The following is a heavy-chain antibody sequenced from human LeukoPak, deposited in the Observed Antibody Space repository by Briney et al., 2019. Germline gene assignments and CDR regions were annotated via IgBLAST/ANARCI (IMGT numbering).Heavy chain of an antibody. CDR1: GGSISSGDYY. J-gene: IGHJ4*02. CDR2: IYYSGST. V-gene: IGHV4-30-4*01. Sequence: SETLSLTCTVSGGSISSGDYYWSWIRQPPGKGLEWIGYIYYSGSTYYNPSLKSRVTISVDTSKHQFSLKLSSVTAADTAVYYCARIMVRGGYFDYWGQGTLVTVSS. CDR3: ARIMVRGGYFDY. D-gene: IGHD3-10*01.